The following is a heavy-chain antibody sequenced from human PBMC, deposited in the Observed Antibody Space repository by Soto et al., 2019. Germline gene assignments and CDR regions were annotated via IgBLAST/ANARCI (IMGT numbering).Heavy chain of an antibody. J-gene: IGHJ4*02. D-gene: IGHD6-19*01. V-gene: IGHV1-18*01. CDR2: INAYNGNT. Sequence: QVQLVQSGAEVKKPGASVKVSCKASGYTFTTYGISWVRQAPGQGLEWMGWINAYNGNTNYALKLQGRVTMPTATSRRTAYRELRSLGSAATAVYYCARDPVAGAYFAYWGRGSLVSVSS. CDR3: ARDPVAGAYFAY. CDR1: GYTFTTYG.